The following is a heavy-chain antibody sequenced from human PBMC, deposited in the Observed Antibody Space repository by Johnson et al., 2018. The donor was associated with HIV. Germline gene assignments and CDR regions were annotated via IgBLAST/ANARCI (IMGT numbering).Heavy chain of an antibody. CDR3: ARGLTGEQVDI. D-gene: IGHD3-16*01. CDR1: GFTFSSYA. Sequence: EVQLVESGGGVVQPGRSLRLSCAASGFTFSSYAMSWVRQAPGKGLEWVSAISGSGGSTYYADSVKGRFTISRDNSKNTRYLQMNSLRAEDTAVYYCARGLTGEQVDIWGQGTMVTVSS. CDR2: ISGSGGST. J-gene: IGHJ3*02. V-gene: IGHV3-23*04.